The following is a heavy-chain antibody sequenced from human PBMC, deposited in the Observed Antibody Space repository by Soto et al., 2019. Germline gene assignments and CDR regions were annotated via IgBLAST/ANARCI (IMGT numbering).Heavy chain of an antibody. CDR2: IYYSGST. D-gene: IGHD3-10*01. V-gene: IGHV4-59*08. J-gene: IGHJ6*02. CDR3: ARVPVLLWFGESYPYGMDI. CDR1: GVSSSSYY. Sequence: SETLSLTCTVSGVSSSSYYWSLIRQPPGKGLEWIGYIYYSGSTNYNPSLKSRVTISVDTSKNQFSLRLSSVSAADTAMYYCARVPVLLWFGESYPYGMDIWGQGTTVTVSS.